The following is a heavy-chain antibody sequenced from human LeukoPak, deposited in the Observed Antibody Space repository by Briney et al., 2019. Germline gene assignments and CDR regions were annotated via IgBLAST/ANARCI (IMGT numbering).Heavy chain of an antibody. J-gene: IGHJ4*02. CDR2: ISSSSSYI. CDR1: GFTFSSYS. V-gene: IGHV3-21*01. D-gene: IGHD2-21*02. Sequence: PGGSLRLSCVASGFTFSSYSMNWVRQAPGKGLEWVSSISSSSSYIYYADSVKGRFTISRDNSKNTLYLQMNSLRAEDTAVYYCAILPYCGGDCYPNDYWGQGTLVSVSS. CDR3: AILPYCGGDCYPNDY.